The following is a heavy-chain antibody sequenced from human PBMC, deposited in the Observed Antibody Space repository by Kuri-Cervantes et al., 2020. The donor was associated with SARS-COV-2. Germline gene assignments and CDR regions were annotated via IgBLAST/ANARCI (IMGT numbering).Heavy chain of an antibody. CDR2: ISGSGGST. Sequence: GESLKISCAASGFTFSSYAMSWVRQAPGKGLEWVSAISGSGGSTYYADSVKGRFTISRDNAKNSLYLQMNSLRAEDTAVYYCARDHCSSTSCYLWGQGTMVTVSS. D-gene: IGHD2-2*01. CDR3: ARDHCSSTSCYL. V-gene: IGHV3-23*01. CDR1: GFTFSSYA. J-gene: IGHJ3*01.